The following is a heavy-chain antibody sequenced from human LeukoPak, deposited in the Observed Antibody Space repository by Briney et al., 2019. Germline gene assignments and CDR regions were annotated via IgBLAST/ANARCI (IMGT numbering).Heavy chain of an antibody. V-gene: IGHV3-15*07. J-gene: IGHJ4*02. CDR2: IKSKTDGGTI. CDR1: GFTFSNAW. Sequence: PGGSLRLSCAASGFTFSNAWMNWVRQAPGKGLEWVGRIKSKTDGGTIDYAAPVKGRFTIPRDDSKKTLYLQMNSLKTEDTAVYYCTTDSLRMGVTGLDYWGQGTLVTVSS. CDR3: TTDSLRMGVTGLDY. D-gene: IGHD3-3*01.